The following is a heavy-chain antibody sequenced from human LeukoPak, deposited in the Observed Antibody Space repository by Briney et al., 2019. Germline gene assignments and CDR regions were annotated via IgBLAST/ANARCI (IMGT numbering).Heavy chain of an antibody. Sequence: SETLSLTCTVSGYSISSGYYWGWIRQPPGKGLEWIGSIYHSGSTYYNPSLKSRVTISVDTSKNQFSLKLSSVTAADTAVYYCARHPTWVGYYYYYYMDVWGKGTTVTVSS. J-gene: IGHJ6*03. CDR1: GYSISSGYY. CDR3: ARHPTWVGYYYYYYMDV. D-gene: IGHD2/OR15-2a*01. CDR2: IYHSGST. V-gene: IGHV4-38-2*02.